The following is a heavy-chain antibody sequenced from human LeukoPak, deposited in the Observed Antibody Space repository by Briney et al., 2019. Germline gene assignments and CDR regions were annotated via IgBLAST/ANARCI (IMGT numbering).Heavy chain of an antibody. Sequence: SETLSLTCTVSGGSISSYYWSWIRQPPGTGLEWIAYIYYSGSTNYNPSLKSRVTISADTSKNQFSLKLSSVTAADTAVYYCAREERNGDKYYGMDVWGQGTTATGSS. V-gene: IGHV4-59*01. J-gene: IGHJ6*02. CDR2: IYYSGST. CDR3: AREERNGDKYYGMDV. CDR1: GGSISSYY. D-gene: IGHD4-17*01.